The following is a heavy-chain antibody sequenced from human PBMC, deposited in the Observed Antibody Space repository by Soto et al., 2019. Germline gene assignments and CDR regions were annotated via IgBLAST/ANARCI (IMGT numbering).Heavy chain of an antibody. V-gene: IGHV1-69*01. D-gene: IGHD3-22*01. CDR1: GGTFSSNA. CDR2: IIPIFDTV. CDR3: ARVRRERITMRVLVGACDV. Sequence: QVQLVQSGAEVKKPGSSVKVSCKASGGTFSSNAINWVRQAPGQGLEWMGGIIPIFDTVNYAQKFQGRVTITADDSTTTAYMELSSLRSEDTAVYCCARVRRERITMRVLVGACDVWGQGTMVTVSS. J-gene: IGHJ3*01.